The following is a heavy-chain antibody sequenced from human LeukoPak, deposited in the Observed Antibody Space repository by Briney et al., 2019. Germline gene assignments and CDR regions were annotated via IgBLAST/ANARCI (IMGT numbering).Heavy chain of an antibody. J-gene: IGHJ6*02. CDR3: ARDKLTTLSLPMGGPIKYYCYGMDV. Sequence: PGGSLRLSCAASGFTFSSYAMHWVRLAPGKGLEWVAVISYDGSNKYYADSVKGRFTISRDNSKNTLYLQMNSLRAEDTAVYYCARDKLTTLSLPMGGPIKYYCYGMDVWGQGTTVTVSS. CDR1: GFTFSSYA. CDR2: ISYDGSNK. D-gene: IGHD4-11*01. V-gene: IGHV3-30-3*01.